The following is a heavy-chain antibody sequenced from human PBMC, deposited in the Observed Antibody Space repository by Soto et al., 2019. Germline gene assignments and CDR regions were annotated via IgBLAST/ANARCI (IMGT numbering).Heavy chain of an antibody. J-gene: IGHJ4*02. CDR2: IYYSGST. Sequence: QVQLQESGPGLVKPSQTLSLTCTVSGGSISSGGYYWSWIRQHPGKGLEWIGYIYYSGSTYYNPSLKSRVTISVYTSKNQFSLKLSSVTAADTAVYYCARFRRGYGEHWFDYWGQGTLVTVSS. CDR3: ARFRRGYGEHWFDY. V-gene: IGHV4-31*03. D-gene: IGHD4-17*01. CDR1: GGSISSGGYY.